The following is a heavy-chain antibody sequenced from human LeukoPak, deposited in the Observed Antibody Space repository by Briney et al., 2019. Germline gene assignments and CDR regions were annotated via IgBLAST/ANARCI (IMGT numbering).Heavy chain of an antibody. J-gene: IGHJ4*02. CDR1: GFTFSSSE. Sequence: PGGSLRLSCAASGFTFSSSEMNWVRQAPGKGLAWISYISSRGRTMFYADSVKGRFIISRDNAKNSLYLQMNSLRDEDTAVYYCVREGIYGGNSDPDYWGQGTLVTVSS. CDR2: ISSRGRTM. V-gene: IGHV3-48*03. D-gene: IGHD4-23*01. CDR3: VREGIYGGNSDPDY.